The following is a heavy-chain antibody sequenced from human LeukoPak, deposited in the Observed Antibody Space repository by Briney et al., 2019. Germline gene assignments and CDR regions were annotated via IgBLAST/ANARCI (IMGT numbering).Heavy chain of an antibody. D-gene: IGHD3-9*01. CDR3: ARALRTDILTTDY. CDR2: INPNSGGA. J-gene: IGHJ4*02. Sequence: ASVKVSCKASGYTFTGHFVHWVRQAPGQGLEWMGWINPNSGGAKYAKNFQGRVSMTTDTSISTAYMELSRLRSGDTAVYYCARALRTDILTTDYWGQGTLVTVSS. CDR1: GYTFTGHF. V-gene: IGHV1-2*02.